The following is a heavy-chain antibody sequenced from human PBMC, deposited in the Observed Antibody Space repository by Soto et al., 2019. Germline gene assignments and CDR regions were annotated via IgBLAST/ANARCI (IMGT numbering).Heavy chain of an antibody. Sequence: ASVKVSCKVSGYTLTELSMHWVRQAPGKGLEWMGGFDPEDGETIYAQKFQGRVTMTEDTSTDTAYMELSSLRSEDTAVYYCATTSGYCSSTSCLRVNWFDPWGQGTLVTVSS. CDR2: FDPEDGET. V-gene: IGHV1-24*01. D-gene: IGHD2-2*01. CDR3: ATTSGYCSSTSCLRVNWFDP. CDR1: GYTLTELS. J-gene: IGHJ5*02.